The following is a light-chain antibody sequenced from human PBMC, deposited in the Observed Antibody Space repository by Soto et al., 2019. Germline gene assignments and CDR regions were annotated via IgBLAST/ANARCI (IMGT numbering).Light chain of an antibody. CDR3: QSYYSPPFT. J-gene: IGKJ4*01. CDR1: QVISNC. V-gene: IGKV1-27*01. Sequence: DIQMTQSPSSLSASVGDRVTITCRASQVISNCLASYQQKPGEVPKLLISAASTLQSGVPSRFGGRGSGTDFTLTISSLQPEDVGSYFCQSYYSPPFTFGGGTKLEIK. CDR2: AAS.